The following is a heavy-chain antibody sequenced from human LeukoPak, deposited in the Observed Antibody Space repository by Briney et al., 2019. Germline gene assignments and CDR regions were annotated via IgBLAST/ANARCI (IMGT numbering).Heavy chain of an antibody. V-gene: IGHV4-34*01. Sequence: PSETLSLTCAVYGGPFSGYYWSWIRQPPGKGLEWIGEINHSGSTNYNPSLKSRVTISVDTSKNQFSLKLSSVTAADTAVYYCARGYYGSGSYPWAFDIWGQGTMVTVSS. J-gene: IGHJ3*02. CDR1: GGPFSGYY. D-gene: IGHD3-10*01. CDR2: INHSGST. CDR3: ARGYYGSGSYPWAFDI.